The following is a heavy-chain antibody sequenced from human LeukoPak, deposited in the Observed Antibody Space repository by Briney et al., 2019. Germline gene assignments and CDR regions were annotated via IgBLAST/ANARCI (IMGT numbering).Heavy chain of an antibody. CDR3: ARSGGYCSGGRCYNFDS. D-gene: IGHD2-15*01. CDR1: GVFISSGGFY. J-gene: IGHJ4*02. V-gene: IGHV4-30-2*01. CDR2: IDSETT. Sequence: SQTLSLTCSVSGVFISSGGFYWNWIRQPPGKGLEWIGYIDSETTHYNPSLKSRVTISVDRSKNQFSLRLASVTAADTAVFYCARSGGYCSGGRCYNFDSWGQGTLVTVSS.